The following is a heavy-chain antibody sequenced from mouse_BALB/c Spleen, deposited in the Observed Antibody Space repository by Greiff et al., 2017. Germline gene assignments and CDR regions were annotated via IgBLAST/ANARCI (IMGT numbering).Heavy chain of an antibody. CDR1: GYSITSDYA. J-gene: IGHJ4*01. D-gene: IGHD2-14*01. CDR3: ARRAVRRDYYAMDY. Sequence: DVKLVESGPGLVKPSQSLSLTCTVTGYSITSDYAWNWIRQFPGNKLEWMGYISYSGSTSYNPSLKSRISITRDTSKNQFFLQLNSVTTEDTATYYCARRAVRRDYYAMDYWGQGTSVTVSS. CDR2: ISYSGST. V-gene: IGHV3-2*02.